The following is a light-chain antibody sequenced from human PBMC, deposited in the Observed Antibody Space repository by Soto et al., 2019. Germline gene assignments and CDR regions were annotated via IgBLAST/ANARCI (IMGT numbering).Light chain of an antibody. CDR3: QQYFCTPLT. V-gene: IGKV4-1*01. CDR2: WAS. J-gene: IGKJ4*01. Sequence: DIVMTQSPDSLAVSLGERATINCKSSQSVLYRSNDKNDLAWYQQKPGHPPKLIFYWASTRESGVPDRFSGSGSATDFTLTISSLQAEDVAVYYCQQYFCTPLTFGGGTKVELK. CDR1: QSVLYRSNDKND.